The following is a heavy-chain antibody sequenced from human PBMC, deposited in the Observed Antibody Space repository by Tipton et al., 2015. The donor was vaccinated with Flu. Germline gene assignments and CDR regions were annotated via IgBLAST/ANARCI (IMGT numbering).Heavy chain of an antibody. CDR2: NYSSGIT. J-gene: IGHJ4*02. Sequence: TLSLTCTVSGGSLSSFYWTWLRQPAGKGLEWIGRNYSSGITKYNPSLKSRVTMSVDTSKNQFSLSLSSVTAADTAVYYCARGSGSGTFVTFDYWGQGTLVAVSS. D-gene: IGHD3-10*01. CDR3: ARGSGSGTFVTFDY. CDR1: GGSLSSFY. V-gene: IGHV4-4*07.